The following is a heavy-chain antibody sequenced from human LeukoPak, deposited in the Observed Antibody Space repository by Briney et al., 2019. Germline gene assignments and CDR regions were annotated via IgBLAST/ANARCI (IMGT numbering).Heavy chain of an antibody. J-gene: IGHJ5*02. V-gene: IGHV4-38-2*01. CDR3: ARSRREYYDSSGYYENNWFDP. D-gene: IGHD3-22*01. CDR2: IYHSGST. CDR1: GYSISSGYY. Sequence: SETLSLTCAVSGYSISSGYYWGWIRQPPGKGLEWIGRIYHSGSTYYNPSLKSRVTISVDTSTNQFSLKLSSVTAADTAVYYCARSRREYYDSSGYYENNWFDPWGQGTLVTVSS.